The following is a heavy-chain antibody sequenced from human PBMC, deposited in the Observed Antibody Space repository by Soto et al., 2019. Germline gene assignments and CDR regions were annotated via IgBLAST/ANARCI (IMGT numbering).Heavy chain of an antibody. CDR2: IFSNDEK. CDR1: GFSLSNAGLG. V-gene: IGHV2-26*04. J-gene: IGHJ5*02. D-gene: IGHD6-13*01. Sequence: QVTVKESGPVLVKPTETLTLTCTVSGFSLSNAGLGVSCIRQPPGKALEWLAHIFSNDEKSYSTSLKSRLTISKDTAKSQVVLIMTTMDPVDTATYYCASTYSTSWYWFDPWGQGTLVTVSS. CDR3: ASTYSTSWYWFDP.